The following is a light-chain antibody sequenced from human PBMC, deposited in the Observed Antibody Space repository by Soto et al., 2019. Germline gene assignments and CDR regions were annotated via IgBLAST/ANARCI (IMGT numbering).Light chain of an antibody. CDR1: QSVSSNY. CDR3: QQYGTSPLT. J-gene: IGKJ4*01. Sequence: EIVLTQSPGTLSLSPGERATLSCRASQSVSSNYLAWYQQKPGQAPRLLIHGASNRVIGIPDRFSGSGSGTDFTLTITRLEPEDFAVYYCQQYGTSPLTFGGGTKVDIK. V-gene: IGKV3-20*01. CDR2: GAS.